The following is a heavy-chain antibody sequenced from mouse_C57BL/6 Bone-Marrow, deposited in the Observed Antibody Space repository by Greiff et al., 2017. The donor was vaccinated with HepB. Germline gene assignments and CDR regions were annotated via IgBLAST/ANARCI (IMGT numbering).Heavy chain of an antibody. CDR1: GYTFTSYG. CDR3: AREDYYEGY. CDR2: IYPRSGNT. V-gene: IGHV1-81*01. J-gene: IGHJ2*01. Sequence: QVHVKQSGAELARPGASVKLSCKASGYTFTSYGISWVKQRTGQGLEWIGEIYPRSGNTYYNEKFKGKATLTADKSSSTAYMELRSLTSEDSAVYFCAREDYYEGYWGQGTTLTVSS. D-gene: IGHD1-1*01.